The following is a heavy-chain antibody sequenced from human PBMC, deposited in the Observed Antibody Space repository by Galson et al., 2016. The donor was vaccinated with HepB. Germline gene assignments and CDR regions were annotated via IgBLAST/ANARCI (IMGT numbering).Heavy chain of an antibody. CDR3: AKGEYPVDYHYGMDA. D-gene: IGHD2/OR15-2a*01. J-gene: IGHJ6*04. CDR2: ISGSGGST. V-gene: IGHV3-23*01. CDR1: GFTFSSYA. Sequence: SLRLSCAASGFTFSSYAMSWVRQAPGRGLEWVSGISGSGGSTYYADSVKGRFTISRGNSKKTVSLQMNSLRAEDTAVYYCAKGEYPVDYHYGMDAWGKGTMVTVSS.